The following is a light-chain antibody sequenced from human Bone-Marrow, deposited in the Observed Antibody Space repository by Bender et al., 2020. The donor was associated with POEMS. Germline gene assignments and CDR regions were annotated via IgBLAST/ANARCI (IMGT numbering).Light chain of an antibody. CDR1: KLGHKY. Sequence: SYELTQPPSVSVSPGQTASITCSGDKLGHKYACWYQQKPGQSPVLVIYEDSKRPSGIPERFSGSNSGNTATLTISGTQAMDEAHYYCQAWDSTIVVFGGGTKLSVL. CDR3: QAWDSTIVV. CDR2: EDS. J-gene: IGLJ2*01. V-gene: IGLV3-1*01.